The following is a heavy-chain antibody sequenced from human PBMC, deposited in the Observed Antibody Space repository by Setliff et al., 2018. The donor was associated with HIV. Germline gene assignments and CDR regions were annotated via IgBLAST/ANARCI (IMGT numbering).Heavy chain of an antibody. Sequence: GGSLRPSCTASGFRFSNYAMTWVRQAPGKGLEWVATIGGVGFVSTYYADSVKGRFTISRDNSNNTLSLQMNSLRAEDTALYYCARHRFDFGYYYYYMDVWGKGTTVTVSS. V-gene: IGHV3-23*01. CDR1: GFRFSNYA. CDR3: ARHRFDFGYYYYYMDV. D-gene: IGHD5-12*01. J-gene: IGHJ6*03. CDR2: IGGVGFVST.